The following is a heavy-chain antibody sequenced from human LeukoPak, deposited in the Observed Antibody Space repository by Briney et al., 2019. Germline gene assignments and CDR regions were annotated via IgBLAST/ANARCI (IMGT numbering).Heavy chain of an antibody. CDR1: GFTFSSYG. CDR3: AKESVGATFLFDY. CDR2: ISGSGGST. D-gene: IGHD1-26*01. V-gene: IGHV3-23*01. J-gene: IGHJ4*02. Sequence: PGGSLRLSCAASGFTFSSYGMSWVRQAPGKGLERVSAISGSGGSTYYADSVKGRFTISRDNSKNTLYLQMNSLRAEDTAVYYCAKESVGATFLFDYWGQGTLVTVSS.